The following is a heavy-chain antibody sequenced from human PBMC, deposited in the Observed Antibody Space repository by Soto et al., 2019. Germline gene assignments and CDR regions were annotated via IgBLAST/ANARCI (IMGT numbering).Heavy chain of an antibody. CDR1: GFTFSSYA. CDR3: AKGPPWLVSWYFDL. V-gene: IGHV3-23*01. Sequence: EVQLLESGGGLVQPGGSLRLSCAASGFTFSSYAMSCVRQAPGEGLEWVSAISGSGGSTYYADSVKGRFTISRDKSKNTLYLQMNSLRAEDTAVYYCAKGPPWLVSWYFDLWGRGTLVTVSS. CDR2: ISGSGGST. D-gene: IGHD6-19*01. J-gene: IGHJ2*01.